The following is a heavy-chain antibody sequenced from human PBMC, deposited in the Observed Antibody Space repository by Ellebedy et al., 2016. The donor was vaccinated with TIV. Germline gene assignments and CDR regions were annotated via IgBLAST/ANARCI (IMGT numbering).Heavy chain of an antibody. CDR1: GLTFSSSW. V-gene: IGHV3-74*03. J-gene: IGHJ4*02. D-gene: IGHD2-2*01. CDR2: INNDGSDT. Sequence: GGSLRLSXVVSGLTFSSSWMHWVRQAPGKGLVWVSRINNDGSDTKYADYVQGRFTISRDNAKNTLYLQMNSLRAEDTAVYYCARDFLGSYAQWGQGTLVIVSS. CDR3: ARDFLGSYAQ.